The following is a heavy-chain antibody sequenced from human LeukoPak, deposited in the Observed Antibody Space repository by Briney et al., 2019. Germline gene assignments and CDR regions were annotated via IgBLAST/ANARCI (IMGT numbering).Heavy chain of an antibody. Sequence: GESLKISCKGSGYSFTSYWIAWVRQMPGKGLEWMGIIYPGDSDTRYSPSFQGQVTISVDKSVSAAYLQWSSLKASDTAMYHCARSTSAARTSPLAYYYGLDVWGQGTTVTVSS. J-gene: IGHJ6*02. D-gene: IGHD6-25*01. CDR2: IYPGDSDT. CDR1: GYSFTSYW. V-gene: IGHV5-51*01. CDR3: ARSTSAARTSPLAYYYGLDV.